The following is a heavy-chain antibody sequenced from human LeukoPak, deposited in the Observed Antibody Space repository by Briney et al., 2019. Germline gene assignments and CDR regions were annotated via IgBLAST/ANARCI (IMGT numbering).Heavy chain of an antibody. V-gene: IGHV3-21*01. J-gene: IGHJ4*02. D-gene: IGHD4-17*01. Sequence: PGGSLRLSCVASGFTFSSYSMIWVRQAPGKGLEWVSFISGSSSFIYNADSVKGRFTVSRDNAKNSLYLQMNSLRAEDTAVYYCARDLPTVTTVHFRDSWGRGILVTVSS. CDR1: GFTFSSYS. CDR3: ARDLPTVTTVHFRDS. CDR2: ISGSSSFI.